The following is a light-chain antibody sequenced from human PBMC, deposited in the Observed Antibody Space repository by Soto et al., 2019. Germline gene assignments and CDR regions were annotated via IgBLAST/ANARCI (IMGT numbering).Light chain of an antibody. J-gene: IGKJ3*01. CDR3: QKCDYLPI. CDR2: DAS. V-gene: IGKV1-33*01. Sequence: DIQMTQSPSSLSASVGDRVTITCQASHDISSYLNWYQQKPGKAPNLLIYDASILEAGVPSRFSGSGSGTDFTFTISILQHEDVATYYCQKCDYLPIFGPGTAVDLK. CDR1: HDISSY.